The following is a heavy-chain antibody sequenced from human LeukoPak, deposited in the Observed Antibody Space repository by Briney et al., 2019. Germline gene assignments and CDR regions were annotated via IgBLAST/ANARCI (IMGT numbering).Heavy chain of an antibody. V-gene: IGHV4-30-2*01. J-gene: IGHJ5*02. CDR1: GGSISSGGYS. CDR3: ARLQRRYCSSTSCYLNWLDP. Sequence: SETLSLTCAVSGGSISSGGYSWSWIRQQPGKGLEWIGYIYHSGSTYYNPSLKSRVTISVDRSKNQFSLKLSSVTAADTAVYYCARLQRRYCSSTSCYLNWLDPWGQGTLVTVSS. D-gene: IGHD2-2*01. CDR2: IYHSGST.